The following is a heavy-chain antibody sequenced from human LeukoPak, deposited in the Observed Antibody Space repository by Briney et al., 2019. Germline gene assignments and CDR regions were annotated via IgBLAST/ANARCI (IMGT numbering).Heavy chain of an antibody. CDR3: ARGRRIAATYGMDV. Sequence: SETLSLTCAVYGGSFSGYYWSWIRQPPGKGLEWIGEINHSGSTNYNPSLKSRVTTSVDTSKNQFSLKLSSVTAADTAVYYCARGRRIAATYGMDVWGQGTTVTVSS. D-gene: IGHD6-13*01. J-gene: IGHJ6*02. CDR2: INHSGST. CDR1: GGSFSGYY. V-gene: IGHV4-34*01.